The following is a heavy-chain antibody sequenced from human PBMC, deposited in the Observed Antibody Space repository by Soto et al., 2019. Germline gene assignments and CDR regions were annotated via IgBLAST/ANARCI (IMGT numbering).Heavy chain of an antibody. CDR3: ARQFGVVVNYYYYYMDV. J-gene: IGHJ6*03. CDR1: GYTFTSYA. V-gene: IGHV1-8*02. D-gene: IGHD3-3*01. CDR2: MNPNSGNT. Sequence: GASVKVSCKASGYTFTSYAMHWVRQAPGQRLEWMGWMNPNSGNTGYAQKFQGRVTMTRNTSISTAYMELSSLRSEDTAVYYCARQFGVVVNYYYYYMDVWGKGTTVTVSS.